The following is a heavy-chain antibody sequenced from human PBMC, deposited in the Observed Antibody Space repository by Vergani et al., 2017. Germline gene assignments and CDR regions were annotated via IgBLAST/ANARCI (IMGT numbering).Heavy chain of an antibody. J-gene: IGHJ4*02. CDR2: IKEDRSEI. CDR3: VGRADYLDY. D-gene: IGHD1-26*01. Sequence: EVQLVESGGHLVQPGGSLRLSCAASGFTLNNFWMTWVRLSPGKGLEWVANIKEDRSEIYYVDSVRGRFTISRDNAKNSLYLQMNSLRVEDTAVYYCVGRADYLDYWGQGTLVTVSS. CDR1: GFTLNNFW. V-gene: IGHV3-7*01.